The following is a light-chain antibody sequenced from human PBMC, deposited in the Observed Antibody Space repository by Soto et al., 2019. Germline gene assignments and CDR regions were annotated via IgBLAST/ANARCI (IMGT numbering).Light chain of an antibody. V-gene: IGKV3-20*01. CDR3: QQYGSSIT. J-gene: IGKJ5*01. CDR2: GAS. CDR1: HSIGSSY. Sequence: EVVLTQSPGTLSLSPGERATLSCRASHSIGSSYLAWYQQKPGQAPRLLIYGASSRATGIPDRFSGGGSGTDFTLTINRLEPEDFAVYYCQQYGSSITFGQGTRLEIK.